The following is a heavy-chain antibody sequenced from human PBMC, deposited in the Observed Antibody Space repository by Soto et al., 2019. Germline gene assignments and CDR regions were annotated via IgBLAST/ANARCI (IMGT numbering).Heavy chain of an antibody. V-gene: IGHV4-34*01. CDR3: ARGRVAAAGRYYYYYYGMDV. CDR1: GGSFSGYY. D-gene: IGHD6-13*01. Sequence: SETLSLTCAVYGGSFSGYYWSWIRQPPGKGLEWIGEINHSGSTNYNPSLKSRVTISVDTSKNQFSLKLSSVTAADTAVYYCARGRVAAAGRYYYYYYGMDVWGQGTTVTVSS. CDR2: INHSGST. J-gene: IGHJ6*02.